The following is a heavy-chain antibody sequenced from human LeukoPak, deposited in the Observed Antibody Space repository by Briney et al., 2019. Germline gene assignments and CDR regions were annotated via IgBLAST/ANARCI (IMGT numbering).Heavy chain of an antibody. Sequence: GGSLRLSCAVSGFTVSSDYMSWVRQAPGKGLEWVSVIYSGGSTYYADSVKGRFTISRDNSKNTLYLQMNSLRAEDTAVYYCAKTYYDFWSGYFGRFDYWGQGTLVTVSS. CDR1: GFTVSSDY. CDR3: AKTYYDFWSGYFGRFDY. CDR2: IYSGGST. D-gene: IGHD3-3*01. J-gene: IGHJ4*02. V-gene: IGHV3-53*01.